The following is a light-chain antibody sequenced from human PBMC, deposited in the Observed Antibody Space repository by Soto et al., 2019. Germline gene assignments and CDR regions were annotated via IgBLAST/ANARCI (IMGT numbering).Light chain of an antibody. Sequence: QSVLTQPPSVSGAPGQGVAISCTGSSSNIGAGYDAHWYQQLPGTAPKLLIYGNSNRPSGVPDRFSGSKSGTSASLAITGLQAEDEADYYCQSYDSSLSGYVFGTGTKVTVL. J-gene: IGLJ1*01. CDR3: QSYDSSLSGYV. CDR1: SSNIGAGYD. V-gene: IGLV1-40*01. CDR2: GNS.